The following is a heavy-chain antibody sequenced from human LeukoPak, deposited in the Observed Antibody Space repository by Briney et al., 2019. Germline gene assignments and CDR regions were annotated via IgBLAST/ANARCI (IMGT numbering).Heavy chain of an antibody. CDR2: INANSGGT. V-gene: IGHV1-2*02. CDR1: GHTFTGYY. Sequence: GASVKVSCKASGHTFTGYYMHWVRQAPGQGLEWMGWINANSGGTNYAQKFQGRVTMTTDTSTSTAYMELRSLRSDDTAVYYCAREGRYYYYYMDVWGKGTTVTVSS. CDR3: AREGRYYYYYMDV. J-gene: IGHJ6*03.